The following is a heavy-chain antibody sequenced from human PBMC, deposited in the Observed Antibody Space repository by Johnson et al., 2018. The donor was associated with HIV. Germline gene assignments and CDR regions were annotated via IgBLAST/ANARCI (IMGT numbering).Heavy chain of an antibody. D-gene: IGHD1-14*01. V-gene: IGHV3-23*04. Sequence: VQLVESGGGLVQPGGSLRLSCEVSGFTFSNFAMSWVRQAPGKGLAWVSVISGTTFYADSVKGRFTISRDNSKNTLYLQMNSLRAEDTAVYYCTRESTEAFDIWGQGTMVTVSS. CDR2: ISGTT. CDR3: TRESTEAFDI. CDR1: GFTFSNFA. J-gene: IGHJ3*02.